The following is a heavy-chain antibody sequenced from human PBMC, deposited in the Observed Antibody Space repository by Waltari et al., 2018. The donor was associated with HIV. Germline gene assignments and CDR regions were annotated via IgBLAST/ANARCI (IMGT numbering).Heavy chain of an antibody. V-gene: IGHV3-30*18. Sequence: QVQLVESGGGVVHPGGSLRLSCAASGFGLSPYGMHWVRQAPGKGVEWMAFISRDRNNEYAADSVKCRFTVSRDNSRNTLHLLMDSLRVEDTSIYYCAKSLFGVVKYQNLFDYWAQGTLVTVSS. CDR1: GFGLSPYG. D-gene: IGHD3-3*01. CDR3: AKSLFGVVKYQNLFDY. CDR2: ISRDRNNE. J-gene: IGHJ4*02.